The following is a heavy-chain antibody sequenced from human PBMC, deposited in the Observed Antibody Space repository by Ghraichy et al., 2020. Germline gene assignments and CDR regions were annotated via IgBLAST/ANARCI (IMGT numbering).Heavy chain of an antibody. CDR1: GGSVNGNIFY. J-gene: IGHJ4*02. V-gene: IGHV4-61*01. CDR2: IYHSEST. Sequence: SQTLSLTCTVSGGSVNGNIFYWGWIRQPPGKGLEWIGYIYHSESTKYNPSLKSRVTISADTSKNQLSLKLTSVTAADTALYYCASVRISARPAVDYWGQGTLVTVSS. CDR3: ASVRISARPAVDY. D-gene: IGHD6-6*01.